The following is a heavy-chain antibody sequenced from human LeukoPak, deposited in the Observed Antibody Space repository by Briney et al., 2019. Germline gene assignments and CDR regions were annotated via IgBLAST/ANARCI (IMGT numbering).Heavy chain of an antibody. Sequence: GGSLRLSCAASGFTFSIYEMNWVRQAPGKGLEWVAVIWYDGSNQFYADSVKGRFTISRDNSKNTLYLQMNSLRTEDTALYYCARVVGGYCSGGSCYVGYIDYWGQGTLVTVSS. CDR3: ARVVGGYCSGGSCYVGYIDY. J-gene: IGHJ4*02. V-gene: IGHV3-33*08. CDR1: GFTFSIYE. D-gene: IGHD2-15*01. CDR2: IWYDGSNQ.